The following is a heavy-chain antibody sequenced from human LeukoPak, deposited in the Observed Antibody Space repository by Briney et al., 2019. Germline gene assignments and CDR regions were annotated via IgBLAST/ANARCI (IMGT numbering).Heavy chain of an antibody. CDR1: GYSFSSLW. CDR3: ARHTKYSSSSRVFDY. J-gene: IGHJ4*02. Sequence: GESLKISCKGSGYSFSSLWIGWVRQMPGKGQEWMGIIYPGDSDTRYSPSFQGQVTISADKSISTAYLQWSSLKASDTAMYYCARHTKYSSSSRVFDYWGQGTLVTVSS. D-gene: IGHD6-6*01. V-gene: IGHV5-51*01. CDR2: IYPGDSDT.